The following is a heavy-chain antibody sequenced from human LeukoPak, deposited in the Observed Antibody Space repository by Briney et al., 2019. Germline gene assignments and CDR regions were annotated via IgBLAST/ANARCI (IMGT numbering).Heavy chain of an antibody. CDR3: ASLRYGRYYFDY. CDR1: GFTFDDYA. D-gene: IGHD3-10*01. V-gene: IGHV3-9*01. Sequence: GRSLRLPCAASGFTFDDYAMHWVRQAPGKGLEWVSGISWNSGSIGYADSVKGRFTISRDDSKNTLYLQMNSLRAEDTAMYYCASLRYGRYYFDYWGQGTLVTVSS. CDR2: ISWNSGSI. J-gene: IGHJ4*02.